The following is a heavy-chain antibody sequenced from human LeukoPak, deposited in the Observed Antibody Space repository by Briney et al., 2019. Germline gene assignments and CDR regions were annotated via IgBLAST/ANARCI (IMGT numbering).Heavy chain of an antibody. Sequence: SETLSLTCTVSGGSISSYYWSWIRQPPGKGLEWIGYIYYSGSTNYNPSLKSRVTISVDTSKNQFSLKLSSVTAADTAVYYCARVPVATGDSYYGLDVWGQGTTVTVSS. D-gene: IGHD7-27*01. CDR2: IYYSGST. V-gene: IGHV4-59*01. J-gene: IGHJ6*02. CDR1: GGSISSYY. CDR3: ARVPVATGDSYYGLDV.